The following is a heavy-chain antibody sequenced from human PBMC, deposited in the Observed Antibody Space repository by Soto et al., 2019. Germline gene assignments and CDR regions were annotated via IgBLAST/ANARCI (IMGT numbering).Heavy chain of an antibody. CDR2: IKQDGSEK. D-gene: IGHD6-6*01. CDR3: ASPFYSSSSARDAFDI. Sequence: GGSLRLSCAASGFTFSSYWMSWVRQAPGKGLEWVANIKQDGSEKYYVDSVKGRFTISRDNAKNSLYLQMNSLRAEDTAVYYCASPFYSSSSARDAFDIWGQGTMVTVSS. V-gene: IGHV3-7*01. J-gene: IGHJ3*02. CDR1: GFTFSSYW.